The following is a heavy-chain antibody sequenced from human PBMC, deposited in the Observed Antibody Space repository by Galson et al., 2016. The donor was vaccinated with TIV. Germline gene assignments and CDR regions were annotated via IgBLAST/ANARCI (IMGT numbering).Heavy chain of an antibody. Sequence: PALVKPTQTLTLTCTFSGFSLITNGVRVGWVRQPPGKALEWLAHIYWDDDERYSPSLKSRLTITKDTSKNQVVLRMTNMDPMDTATYYCVHLPNMFYYGMDVWGQGTTVTVSS. CDR3: VHLPNMFYYGMDV. D-gene: IGHD3-10*02. J-gene: IGHJ6*02. CDR1: GFSLITNGVR. CDR2: IYWDDDE. V-gene: IGHV2-5*02.